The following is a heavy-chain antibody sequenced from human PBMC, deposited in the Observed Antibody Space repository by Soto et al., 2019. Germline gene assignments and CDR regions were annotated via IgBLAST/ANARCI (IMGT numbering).Heavy chain of an antibody. CDR3: SQGGSGSYYGMDV. D-gene: IGHD3-10*01. Sequence: QITLKESGPTLVKPTQTLTLTCTFSGLSLTTSGVGVSWIRQPPGKALEWLAVIYWDNDKRFSPSLKTRPNITRRLTKNQVILTMTHIDPVDTVTYDCSQGGSGSYYGMDVWGHGTPVTVSS. V-gene: IGHV2-5*02. CDR2: IYWDNDK. CDR1: GLSLTTSGVG. J-gene: IGHJ6*02.